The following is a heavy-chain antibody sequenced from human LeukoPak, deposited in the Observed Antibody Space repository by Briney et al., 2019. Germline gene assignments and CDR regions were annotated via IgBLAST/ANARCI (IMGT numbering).Heavy chain of an antibody. J-gene: IGHJ4*02. V-gene: IGHV3-7*03. CDR3: ARDQYDTWSRRGNFDS. CDR1: GFTFGKYW. D-gene: IGHD3-3*01. Sequence: GGSLRLSCVASGFTFGKYWMSWVRQAPGKGLEWVANIKLDGSEKNYVDSVKGRFTISRDNTKNSLYLQMNSLRAEDTAVFYCARDQYDTWSRRGNFDSWGQGTLVIVSS. CDR2: IKLDGSEK.